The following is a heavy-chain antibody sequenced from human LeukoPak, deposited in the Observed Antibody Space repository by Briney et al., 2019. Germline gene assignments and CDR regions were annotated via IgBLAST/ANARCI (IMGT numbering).Heavy chain of an antibody. CDR3: AKQLRLRWLSPIDY. D-gene: IGHD4-17*01. Sequence: GGSLRLSCAASGFTFSSYAMSWVRQAPGKGLKWVSAISGSGGSTYYADSVKGRFTISRDNSKNTLYLQVNSLRAEDTAVYYCAKQLRLRWLSPIDYWGQGTLVTVSS. CDR2: ISGSGGST. J-gene: IGHJ4*02. V-gene: IGHV3-23*01. CDR1: GFTFSSYA.